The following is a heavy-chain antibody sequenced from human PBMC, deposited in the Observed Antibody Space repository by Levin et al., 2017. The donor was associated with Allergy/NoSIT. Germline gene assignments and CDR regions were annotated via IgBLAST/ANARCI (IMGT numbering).Heavy chain of an antibody. J-gene: IGHJ5*02. V-gene: IGHV4-30-2*01. CDR2: IYQTGNT. CDR1: GDSISNGGYS. D-gene: IGHD2-8*02. CDR3: ARSSPVLVVAGWFDP. Sequence: LSQTLSLTCAVSGDSISNGGYSWSWIRQTPGKGLEFLGYIYQTGNTFYNPSLKSRLTMSVDRAHNQFSLKLTSLTAADTAVYFCARSSPVLVVAGWFDPWGQGILVSVSS.